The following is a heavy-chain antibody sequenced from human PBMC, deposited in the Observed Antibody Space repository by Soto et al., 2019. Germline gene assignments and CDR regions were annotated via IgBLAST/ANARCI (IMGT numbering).Heavy chain of an antibody. CDR2: ISAYNGNT. CDR3: AVMEYHLLSGGNCYYYGMDF. D-gene: IGHD2-2*01. CDR1: GYTFTSYG. J-gene: IGHJ6*02. V-gene: IGHV1-18*04. Sequence: GASVKVSCKASGYTFTSYGISRVRQAPGQGLEWMGWISAYNGNTNYAQKLQGRVTMTTDTSTSTAYMELRSLRSDDTAVYYCAVMEYHLLSGGNCYYYGMDFWGQGTPVTVSS.